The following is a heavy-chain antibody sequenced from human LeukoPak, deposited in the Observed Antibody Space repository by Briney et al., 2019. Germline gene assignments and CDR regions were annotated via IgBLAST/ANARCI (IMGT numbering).Heavy chain of an antibody. CDR2: IHHSGST. CDR3: ARRGPGDGYSRGLLYY. Sequence: QPSETLSLTCAVSSLSISSGYYWVWIRQPPGQGLEWIGSIHHSGSTYYHPSLRSRVTISVDTSKNQFSLQLTSVTAADTAMYYCARRGPGDGYSRGLLYYRGQGTLVTVSS. V-gene: IGHV4-38-2*01. CDR1: SLSISSGYY. J-gene: IGHJ4*02. D-gene: IGHD5-24*01.